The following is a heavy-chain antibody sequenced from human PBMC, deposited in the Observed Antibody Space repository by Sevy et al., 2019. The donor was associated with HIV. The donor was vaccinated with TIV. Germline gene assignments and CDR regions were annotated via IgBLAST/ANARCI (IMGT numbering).Heavy chain of an antibody. D-gene: IGHD3-22*01. J-gene: IGHJ3*02. CDR1: GFTFSSYA. CDR2: ISGSRGST. V-gene: IGHV3-23*01. CDR3: AKPIRITMIVVGAFDI. Sequence: GGSLRLSCAASGFTFSSYAMSWVRQAPGKGLEWVSAISGSRGSTYYADSVKGRFTISRDNSKNTLYLQMNSLRAEDTAVYYCAKPIRITMIVVGAFDIWGQGTMVTVSS.